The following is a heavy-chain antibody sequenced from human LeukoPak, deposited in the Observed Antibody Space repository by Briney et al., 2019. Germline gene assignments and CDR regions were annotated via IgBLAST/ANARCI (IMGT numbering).Heavy chain of an antibody. Sequence: PGGSLRLSCAASGFTFSSYAMSWVRQAPGKGLEWVSAISGSGGSTYYADSVKGRFTISRDNSKNTLYLQMNSLRAEDTAVYYCAKDSYGDFSLGPEDWGQGTLVTVSS. D-gene: IGHD4-17*01. J-gene: IGHJ4*02. CDR2: ISGSGGST. CDR3: AKDSYGDFSLGPED. V-gene: IGHV3-23*01. CDR1: GFTFSSYA.